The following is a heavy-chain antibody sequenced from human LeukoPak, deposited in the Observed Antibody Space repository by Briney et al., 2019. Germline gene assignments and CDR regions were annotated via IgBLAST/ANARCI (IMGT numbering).Heavy chain of an antibody. Sequence: PSETLSLTCAVSGYSISSGYYWGWIRQPPGKGLEWIGSIYHSGSTYYNPSLKSRDTISVDTSKNQFSLKLSSVTAADTAVYYCARGGYSYAVPLLYWGQGTLVTVSS. CDR3: ARGGYSYAVPLLY. CDR1: GYSISSGYY. V-gene: IGHV4-38-2*01. CDR2: IYHSGST. D-gene: IGHD5-18*01. J-gene: IGHJ4*02.